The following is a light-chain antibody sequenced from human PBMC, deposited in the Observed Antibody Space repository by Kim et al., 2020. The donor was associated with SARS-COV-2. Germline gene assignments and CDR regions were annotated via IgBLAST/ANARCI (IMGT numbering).Light chain of an antibody. V-gene: IGLV3-19*01. CDR3: NSRDTSDHHVI. Sequence: SSALTQDPAVSVALGQTVTMTCQGDSLRTYFASWYQQKPGQAPVLVIYAKHNRPSGIPDRFSGSSSGNTASLTITGAQAEDEADYYCNSRDTSDHHVIFGGGTQLTVL. CDR2: AKH. CDR1: SLRTYF. J-gene: IGLJ2*01.